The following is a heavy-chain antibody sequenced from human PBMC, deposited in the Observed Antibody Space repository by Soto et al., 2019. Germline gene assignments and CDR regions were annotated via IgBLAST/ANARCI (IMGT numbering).Heavy chain of an antibody. D-gene: IGHD6-19*01. V-gene: IGHV3-15*01. J-gene: IGHJ4*02. CDR1: GFTFSNAW. CDR3: ARYFRGSGRYFFDY. CDR2: IKSKTDGGTT. Sequence: GGSLRLSCAASGFTFSNAWMSWVRQAPGKGLEWVGRIKSKTDGGTTDYAAPVKGRFTISRDDSKNTLYLQMNSLKTEDTAVYYCARYFRGSGRYFFDYWGQGTLVTVSS.